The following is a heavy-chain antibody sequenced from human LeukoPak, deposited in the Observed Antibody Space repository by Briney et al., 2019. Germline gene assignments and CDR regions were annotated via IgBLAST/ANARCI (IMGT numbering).Heavy chain of an antibody. J-gene: IGHJ5*02. CDR1: GFTFSSYG. CDR2: ISSSSSYI. D-gene: IGHD3-10*01. CDR3: ARDDGSGLVDP. V-gene: IGHV3-21*01. Sequence: GGSLRLSCAASGFTFSSYGMNWVRQAPGKGLEWVSSISSSSSYIYYADSVKGRFTISRDNAKNSLYLQMNSLRAEDTAVYYCARDDGSGLVDPWGQGTLVTVSS.